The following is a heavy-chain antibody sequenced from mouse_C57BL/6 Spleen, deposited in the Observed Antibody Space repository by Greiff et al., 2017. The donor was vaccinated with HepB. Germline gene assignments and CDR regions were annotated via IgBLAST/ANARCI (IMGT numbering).Heavy chain of an antibody. V-gene: IGHV1-42*01. CDR1: GYSFTGYY. CDR3: GRGDYGSVARCAY. CDR2: INPSTGGT. D-gene: IGHD1-1*01. Sequence: EVQLVESGPELVKPGASVKLSCKASGYSFTGYYMNWVKQSPEKSLEWIGAINPSTGGTTYNQKFKAKATLTVDKTSSTAYMQLKSLTSEDSAVYYGGRGDYGSVARCAYWGQGTLVTVSA. J-gene: IGHJ3*01.